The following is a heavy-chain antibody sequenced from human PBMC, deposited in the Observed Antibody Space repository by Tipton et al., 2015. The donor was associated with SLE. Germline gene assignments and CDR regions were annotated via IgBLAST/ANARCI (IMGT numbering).Heavy chain of an antibody. Sequence: LRLSCTVSGGSISSSSYYWGWIRQPPGKGLEWIGSIYYSGSTYYNPSLKSRVTISVDTSKNQFSLKLSSVTAADSTVYYCAGLWPGRRGWFDPWGQGTLVTVTS. D-gene: IGHD1-1*01. J-gene: IGHJ5*02. CDR2: IYYSGST. CDR3: AGLWPGRRGWFDP. CDR1: GGSISSSSYY. V-gene: IGHV4-39*01.